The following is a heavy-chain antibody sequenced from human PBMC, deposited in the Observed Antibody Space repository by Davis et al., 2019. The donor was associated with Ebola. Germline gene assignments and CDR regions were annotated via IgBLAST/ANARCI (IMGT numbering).Heavy chain of an antibody. V-gene: IGHV3-33*01. CDR2: IWYDGSNS. D-gene: IGHD1-26*01. CDR3: ARAVGPIYFDY. Sequence: GESLKISCAASGFTFSSYGMHWVRQAPGKGLEWVAVIWYDGSNSYYADSVKGRFTISRDNSKNTLYLHMNSLRAEDTALYYCARAVGPIYFDYWGQGTLVTVSS. CDR1: GFTFSSYG. J-gene: IGHJ4*02.